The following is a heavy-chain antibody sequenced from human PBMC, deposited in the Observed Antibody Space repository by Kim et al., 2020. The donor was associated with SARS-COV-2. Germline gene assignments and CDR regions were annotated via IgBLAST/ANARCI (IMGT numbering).Heavy chain of an antibody. CDR3: AKDPRGYGIDY. V-gene: IGHV3-30*18. CDR1: GFTFSSYG. Sequence: GGSLRLSCAASGFTFSSYGMHWVRQAPGKGLEWVAVISYDGSNKYYADSVKGRFTISRDNSKNTLYLQMNSLRAEDTAVYYCAKDPRGYGIDYWGQGTLVTVSS. D-gene: IGHD3-3*01. J-gene: IGHJ4*02. CDR2: ISYDGSNK.